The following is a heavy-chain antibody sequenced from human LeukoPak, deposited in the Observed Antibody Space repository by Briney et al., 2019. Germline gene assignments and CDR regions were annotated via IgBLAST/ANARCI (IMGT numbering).Heavy chain of an antibody. CDR3: AIPQGSSGYPRRYYYGMDV. V-gene: IGHV4-34*01. Sequence: SETLSLTCPVDGGSFSGYYWSWVRQPPGEGLEWIGEINHSVSTNYNPSLKSRVTISVDTSTNEFSLKLSSVTAADTAVYYCAIPQGSSGYPRRYYYGMDVWGQGTTVTVSS. D-gene: IGHD3-22*01. CDR2: INHSVST. J-gene: IGHJ6*02. CDR1: GGSFSGYY.